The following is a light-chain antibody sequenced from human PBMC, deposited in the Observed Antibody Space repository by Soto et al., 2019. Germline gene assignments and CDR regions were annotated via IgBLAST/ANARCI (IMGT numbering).Light chain of an antibody. V-gene: IGLV2-14*01. CDR1: SSDVGAYNY. CDR2: DVS. CDR3: SSYTSSSTLV. J-gene: IGLJ1*01. Sequence: QSALTQPASVSESPGQSITISCTGTSSDVGAYNYVSWYQQHPGKAPKLMICDVSNRPSGVSNRFSGSKSGNTASLTISGLQAEDEADYYCSSYTSSSTLVFGTGTKLTVL.